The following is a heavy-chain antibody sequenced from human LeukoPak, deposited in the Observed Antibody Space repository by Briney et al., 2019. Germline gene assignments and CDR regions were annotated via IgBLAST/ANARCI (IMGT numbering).Heavy chain of an antibody. J-gene: IGHJ4*02. CDR2: VYPSGNT. V-gene: IGHV4-4*07. CDR3: ARAETDHYYFDH. Sequence: SETLSLTCTVSGGSISSYYWSWVRQPAGKGLEWIGRVYPSGNTNYNPYNPSLTDRVTISIDASRNQFSLILTSVTAADTVIYYCARAETDHYYFDHLGQGILVTVSS. D-gene: IGHD1-1*01. CDR1: GGSISSYY.